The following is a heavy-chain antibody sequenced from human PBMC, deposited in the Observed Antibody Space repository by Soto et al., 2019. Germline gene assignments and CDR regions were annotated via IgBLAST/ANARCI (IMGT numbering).Heavy chain of an antibody. J-gene: IGHJ5*02. CDR2: IYYSGNS. CDR3: ARDRVRYSSSWYGERWFDP. D-gene: IGHD6-13*01. CDR1: GGSISSYY. Sequence: PSETLSLTCTVSGGSISSYYWSWIRQPPGKGLEWIGYIYYSGNSNYNPSLKSRVTMSVDTSKNQFSLKLSSVTAADTAVYYCARDRVRYSSSWYGERWFDPWGQGTLVTVS. V-gene: IGHV4-59*01.